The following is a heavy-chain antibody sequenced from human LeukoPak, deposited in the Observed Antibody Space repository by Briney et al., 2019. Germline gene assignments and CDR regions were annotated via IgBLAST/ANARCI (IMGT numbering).Heavy chain of an antibody. V-gene: IGHV4-4*02. J-gene: IGHJ4*02. CDR2: IYHSGGT. D-gene: IGHD6-13*01. CDR1: GGSLTSTNW. CDR3: ARVTSSPIAASGAFDS. Sequence: SETLSLTCAVSGGSLTSTNWWSWVRQPPGKGLEWIGEIYHSGGTNYSPSLKSRVTISVDKSKNQFYLSLSSVTAADTAIYYCARVTSSPIAASGAFDSWGQGTLVTVSS.